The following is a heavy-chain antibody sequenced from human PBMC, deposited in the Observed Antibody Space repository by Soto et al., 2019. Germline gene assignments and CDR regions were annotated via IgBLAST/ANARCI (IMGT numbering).Heavy chain of an antibody. CDR2: ISGNGGTT. Sequence: GGSLRLSCTASGFTFRNYAMSWVRQAPGKGVQWVSAISGNGGTTYYADSVKGRFTLSRDNFKDTLYLQMNSLRTEDTAVYYCVRQHEYALDNRRQGTMVTVTS. J-gene: IGHJ3*02. V-gene: IGHV3-23*01. CDR3: VRQHEYALDN. CDR1: GFTFRNYA. D-gene: IGHD1-1*01.